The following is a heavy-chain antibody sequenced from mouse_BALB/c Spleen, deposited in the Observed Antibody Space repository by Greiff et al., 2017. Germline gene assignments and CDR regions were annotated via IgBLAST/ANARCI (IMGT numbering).Heavy chain of an antibody. D-gene: IGHD2-13*01. V-gene: IGHV1-4*02. CDR1: GYTFTGYT. CDR3: ARDAGDWAY. CDR2: INHGSGYT. Sequence: VQLLESAAELVRPGASVKISCKASGYTFTGYTMHWVNQRPGQGLEWIGYINHGSGYTEYKQKFTHKTTMTADKSSSTAYMQLSSLTSEDSAVYACARDAGDWAYWGQGTLVTVSA. J-gene: IGHJ3*01.